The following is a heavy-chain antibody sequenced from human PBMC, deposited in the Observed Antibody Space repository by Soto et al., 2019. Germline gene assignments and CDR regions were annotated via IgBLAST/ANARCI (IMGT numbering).Heavy chain of an antibody. CDR3: ARHGAAAGMN. CDR2: IYYSGST. V-gene: IGHV4-59*08. J-gene: IGHJ4*02. D-gene: IGHD6-13*01. Sequence: PSETLSLTCTVSGGSISSYYWSWIRQPPGKGLEWIGYIYYSGSTNYNPSLKSRVTISVDTSKNQFSLKLSSVTAADTAVYYCARHGAAAGMNWGRGTLVTVSS. CDR1: GGSISSYY.